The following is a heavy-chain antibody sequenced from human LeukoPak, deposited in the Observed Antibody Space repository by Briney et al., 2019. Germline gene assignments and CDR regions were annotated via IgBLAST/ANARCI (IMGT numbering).Heavy chain of an antibody. CDR3: ARDTVSTFRSRDYYYYGMDV. Sequence: GGSLRLSCAASGFTFSSHGMHWVRQAPGKGLEWVAVIWSDGSNKYNVDSVTVRFTISRDNSKNTLYLEMNSLRAEDTAVYYCARDTVSTFRSRDYYYYGMDVWGQGTMVTVSS. J-gene: IGHJ6*02. D-gene: IGHD5/OR15-5a*01. V-gene: IGHV3-33*01. CDR1: GFTFSSHG. CDR2: IWSDGSNK.